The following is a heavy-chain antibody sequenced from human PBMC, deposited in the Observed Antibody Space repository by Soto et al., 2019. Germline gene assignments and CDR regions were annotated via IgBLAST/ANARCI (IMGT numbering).Heavy chain of an antibody. D-gene: IGHD2-8*01. V-gene: IGHV1-69*05. Sequence: QVQLEQSGAEVKKPGSSVKVSCKASGGTFRTAAISWVRQAPGQGLEWMGGIMPVFRTPDYAQKFQGRVTFTXDXTTNTAYMELSGLRSDETAVYYCARDNDRPQLGGNYYYILDVWGQGTTITVSS. CDR1: GGTFRTAA. CDR3: ARDNDRPQLGGNYYYILDV. J-gene: IGHJ6*02. CDR2: IMPVFRTP.